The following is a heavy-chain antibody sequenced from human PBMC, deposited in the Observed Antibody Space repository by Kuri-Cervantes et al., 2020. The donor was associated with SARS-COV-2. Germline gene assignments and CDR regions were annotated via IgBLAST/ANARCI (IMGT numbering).Heavy chain of an antibody. D-gene: IGHD5-18*01. CDR2: MRSTNSYI. J-gene: IGHJ4*02. Sequence: LEWVSLMRSTNSYIKYAASVKGRLTISSDNARRSLCLQMNSLRAEDTAVYYCASEDTAMGNYWGQGTLVTVSS. CDR3: ASEDTAMGNY. V-gene: IGHV3-21*01.